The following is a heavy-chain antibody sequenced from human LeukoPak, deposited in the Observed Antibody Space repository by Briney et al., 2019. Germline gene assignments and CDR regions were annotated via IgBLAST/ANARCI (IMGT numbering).Heavy chain of an antibody. CDR2: IYYSGST. CDR3: ARLTYYYDSSGYYDAFDI. Sequence: SETLSLTCTVSGGSISSSSYYWGWIRQPPGKGLEWIGSIYYSGSTNYNPSLKSRVTISVDTSKNQFSLKLSSVTAADTAVYYCARLTYYYDSSGYYDAFDIWGQGTMVTVSS. D-gene: IGHD3-22*01. V-gene: IGHV4-39*07. J-gene: IGHJ3*02. CDR1: GGSISSSSYY.